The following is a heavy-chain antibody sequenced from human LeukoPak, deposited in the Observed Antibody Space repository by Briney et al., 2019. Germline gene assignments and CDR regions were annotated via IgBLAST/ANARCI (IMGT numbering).Heavy chain of an antibody. D-gene: IGHD6-13*01. CDR2: IKHDGSGI. CDR1: GFTFSSYG. J-gene: IGHJ4*02. Sequence: PGRSLRLSCAASGFTFSSYGMHWVRQAPGRGLEWLANIKHDGSGIYYANSAKGRFTISKDNAKNSLYLQMHSLRVEDTALYYCARDNAVPAAGQDYWGQGTLVTVSS. CDR3: ARDNAVPAAGQDY. V-gene: IGHV3-7*01.